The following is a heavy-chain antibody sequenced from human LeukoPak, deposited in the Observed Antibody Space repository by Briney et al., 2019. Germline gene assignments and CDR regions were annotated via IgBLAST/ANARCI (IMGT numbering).Heavy chain of an antibody. CDR3: ARGGAYYGDYFGWFDP. J-gene: IGHJ5*02. V-gene: IGHV4-61*02. CDR1: GVSISSVNYY. Sequence: SQTLSLTCTVSGVSISSVNYYWSWIRQSAGMGLDWIGRFYISGSTNYNPSLKSRVTISVDTSKNQFSLKLNSVTAADTAVYYCARGGAYYGDYFGWFDPWGQGHLVTVSS. CDR2: FYISGST. D-gene: IGHD4-17*01.